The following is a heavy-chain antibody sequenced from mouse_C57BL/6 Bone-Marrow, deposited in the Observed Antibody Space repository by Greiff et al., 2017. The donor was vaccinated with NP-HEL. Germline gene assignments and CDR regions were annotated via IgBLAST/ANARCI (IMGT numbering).Heavy chain of an antibody. CDR1: GFNIKDDY. J-gene: IGHJ3*01. D-gene: IGHD1-1*01. V-gene: IGHV14-4*01. CDR3: TGGPRFITTVVGAY. Sequence: VQLQQSGAELVRPGASVKLSCTASGFNIKDDYMHWVKQRPEQGLEWIGWIDPENGDTEYASKFQGKATITADTSSNTAYLQRSSLTSEDTAVYYCTGGPRFITTVVGAYWGQGTLVTVSA. CDR2: IDPENGDT.